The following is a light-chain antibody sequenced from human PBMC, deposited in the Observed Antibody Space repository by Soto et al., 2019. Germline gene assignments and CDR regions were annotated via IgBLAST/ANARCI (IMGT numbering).Light chain of an antibody. J-gene: IGKJ1*01. V-gene: IGKV1-5*03. Sequence: DIQMTQSPSTLSASVGDRVTITCRASQSISSWLAWYQPKPGKAPKLLIHKASSLASGVPSRFSGSGSGTEFTHTISILQPDDFATYYCKQYNSYSWTFGQGTKVEIK. CDR2: KAS. CDR1: QSISSW. CDR3: KQYNSYSWT.